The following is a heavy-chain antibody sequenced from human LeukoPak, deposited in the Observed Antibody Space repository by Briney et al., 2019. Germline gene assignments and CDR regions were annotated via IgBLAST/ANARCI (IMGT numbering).Heavy chain of an antibody. Sequence: SETLSLTFSVSGYSISSGYYWSCIRQPPGKGLEWIGSIYHSGSTYYNPSLKRRVTISVDTSKNQFSLELSSVSAADTAVYFCARAYNKLDYWGQGTLVTVSS. D-gene: IGHD5-24*01. V-gene: IGHV4-38-2*02. CDR1: GYSISSGYY. CDR2: IYHSGST. J-gene: IGHJ4*02. CDR3: ARAYNKLDY.